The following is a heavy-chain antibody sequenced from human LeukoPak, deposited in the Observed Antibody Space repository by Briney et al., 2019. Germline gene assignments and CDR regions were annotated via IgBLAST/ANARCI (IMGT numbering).Heavy chain of an antibody. CDR3: ARGGSESYRNYYYMDV. V-gene: IGHV4-59*01. Sequence: SETLSLTCTVSGGSISSYYWIWIRQPPGKGLEWIGYIYYSGSTNYNPSLKSRVTISVDTSKSQFSLNLSSVTTADTAVYYCARGGSESYRNYYYMDVWGKGTTVTVSS. D-gene: IGHD3-10*01. CDR2: IYYSGST. CDR1: GGSISSYY. J-gene: IGHJ6*03.